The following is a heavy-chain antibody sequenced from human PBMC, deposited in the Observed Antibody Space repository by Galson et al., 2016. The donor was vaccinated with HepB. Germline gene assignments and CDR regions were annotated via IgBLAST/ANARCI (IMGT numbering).Heavy chain of an antibody. Sequence: LSLTCTVSGGSISSTSYHWGWIRQPPGKGLEWIGSIYFSGSTYFNPSLKSRVTISVDTSKNQFSLKLTSVTAADTAVYYCARHGYGYTYGNNWFDPWGQGTLVTVSS. V-gene: IGHV4-39*07. CDR1: GGSISSTSYH. CDR2: IYFSGST. D-gene: IGHD5-18*01. J-gene: IGHJ5*02. CDR3: ARHGYGYTYGNNWFDP.